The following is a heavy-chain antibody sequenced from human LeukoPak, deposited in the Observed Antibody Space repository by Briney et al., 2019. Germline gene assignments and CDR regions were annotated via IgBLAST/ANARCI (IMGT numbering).Heavy chain of an antibody. D-gene: IGHD3-3*01. CDR1: GGTFSSYA. CDR3: ARDFPHTIFGVVITSYYYYGMDV. CDR2: INPNSGGT. V-gene: IGHV1-2*02. Sequence: ASVKVSCKASGGTFSSYAISWVRQPPGQGLEWMGWINPNSGGTNYAQKFQGRVTMTRDTSISTAYMELSRLRSDDTAVYYCARDFPHTIFGVVITSYYYYGMDVWGQGTTVTVSS. J-gene: IGHJ6*02.